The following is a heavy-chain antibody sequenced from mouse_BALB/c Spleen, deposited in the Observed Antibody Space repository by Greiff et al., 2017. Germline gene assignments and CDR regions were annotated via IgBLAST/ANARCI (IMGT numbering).Heavy chain of an antibody. CDR1: GFTFSSYT. J-gene: IGHJ4*01. CDR3: GRQDWGYAMDY. V-gene: IGHV5-12-2*01. D-gene: IGHD4-1*01. Sequence: DVMLVESGGGLVQPGGSLKLSCAASGFTFSSYTMSWVRQTPEKRLEWVAYISNGGGSTYYPDTVKGRFTISRDNAKNTLYLQMSSLKSEDTAMYYCGRQDWGYAMDYWGQGTSVTVSS. CDR2: ISNGGGST.